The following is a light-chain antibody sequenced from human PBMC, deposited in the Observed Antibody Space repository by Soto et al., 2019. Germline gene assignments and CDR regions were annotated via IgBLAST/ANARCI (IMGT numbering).Light chain of an antibody. J-gene: IGLJ1*01. CDR1: SSNIGRNS. V-gene: IGLV1-44*01. Sequence: QSVLTQAPSVSGTPGQRVTITCSGSSSNIGRNSVNWYQPLPGTAPKLLTHGNNHRPSGVPDRFSGSKSGTSASLAISGLQPEDEADYCCAAWDDSLNEYVFGDGTKVTVL. CDR3: AAWDDSLNEYV. CDR2: GNN.